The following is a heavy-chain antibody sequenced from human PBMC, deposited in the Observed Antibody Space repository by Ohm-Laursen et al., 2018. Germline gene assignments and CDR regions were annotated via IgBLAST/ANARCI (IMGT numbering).Heavy chain of an antibody. CDR1: GGSFSGYS. D-gene: IGHD5-18*01. CDR3: ARGRWIQDGGSTANDY. CDR2: INHSGST. Sequence: SDTLSLTCAVYGGSFSGYSWSWIRQPPGKGLEWIGEINHSGSTNYNPSLKSRVTISVDTSKNHFSLKLSSVTAADTAVYYCARGRWIQDGGSTANDYWGQGTLVTVSS. V-gene: IGHV4-34*01. J-gene: IGHJ4*02.